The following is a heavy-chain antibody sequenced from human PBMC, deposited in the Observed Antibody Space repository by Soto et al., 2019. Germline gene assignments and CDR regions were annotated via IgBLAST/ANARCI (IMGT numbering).Heavy chain of an antibody. CDR2: IHYSGST. J-gene: IGHJ4*02. CDR3: ARLQARLNNGYDEYYFDH. Sequence: SETLSLTCTVSGGSISRNTYYWGWIRQPPGKGLEWIGSIHYSGSTYYNSSLRSRVTISVDTSKNQFSLRLSSVTASDTASYYCARLQARLNNGYDEYYFDHWGQGTLVTVSS. V-gene: IGHV4-39*01. D-gene: IGHD5-12*01. CDR1: GGSISRNTYY.